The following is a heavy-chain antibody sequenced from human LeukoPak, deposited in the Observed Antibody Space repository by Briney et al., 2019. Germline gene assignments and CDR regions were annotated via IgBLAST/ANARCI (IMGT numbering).Heavy chain of an antibody. Sequence: GGSLRLSCAASGFTFSTYAMTWVRQAPGKGLEWVSAISSSGGDTYYADSVKGRCAISRDNSKNTLYLQVNSLRAEDTAVYYCARVVGAGYFDLWGRGTLVTVSS. CDR3: ARVVGAGYFDL. V-gene: IGHV3-23*01. J-gene: IGHJ2*01. CDR2: ISSSGGDT. D-gene: IGHD1-26*01. CDR1: GFTFSTYA.